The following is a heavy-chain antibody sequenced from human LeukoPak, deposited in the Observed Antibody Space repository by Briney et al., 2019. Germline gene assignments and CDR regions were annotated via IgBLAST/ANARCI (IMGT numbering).Heavy chain of an antibody. J-gene: IGHJ4*02. Sequence: GGSVRLPCAASGFTLSNAWMSWVRQAPGKGLEWVGRLKSKTDGGTTDYAAPVKGRFTISRDDSKNTLYLQMNSLKTEDTAVYYCTTVFPPTIVRGVIIESYFDYWGQGTLVTVSS. CDR2: LKSKTDGGTT. D-gene: IGHD3-10*01. V-gene: IGHV3-15*01. CDR3: TTVFPPTIVRGVIIESYFDY. CDR1: GFTLSNAW.